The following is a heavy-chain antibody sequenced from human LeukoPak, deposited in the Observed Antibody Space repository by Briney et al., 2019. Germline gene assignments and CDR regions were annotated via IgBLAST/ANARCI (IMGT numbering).Heavy chain of an antibody. V-gene: IGHV4-59*08. CDR3: ARRDSSGWYIDY. Sequence: SETLSLTCAVSGGSISSYYWSWFRPPPGKGLELIGYIYYSGSTNYNPSLKSRVTISVDTSNNHFSLKLSSVTAADTAVYYCARRDSSGWYIDYWGQGTLVTISS. CDR2: IYYSGST. CDR1: GGSISSYY. D-gene: IGHD6-19*01. J-gene: IGHJ4*02.